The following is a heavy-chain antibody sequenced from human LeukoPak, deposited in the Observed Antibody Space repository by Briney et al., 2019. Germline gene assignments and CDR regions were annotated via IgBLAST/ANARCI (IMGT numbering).Heavy chain of an antibody. CDR1: GYTFTSYG. CDR3: ARVGYYDFWSGYSAFDY. V-gene: IGHV1-18*01. J-gene: IGHJ4*02. CDR2: ISAYNGNT. D-gene: IGHD3-3*01. Sequence: ASVTVSCKASGYTFTSYGISWVRQAPGPGLEWMGWISAYNGNTNYAQKLQGRVTMTTDTSTSTAYMELRSLRSDDTAVYYCARVGYYDFWSGYSAFDYWGQGTLATVSS.